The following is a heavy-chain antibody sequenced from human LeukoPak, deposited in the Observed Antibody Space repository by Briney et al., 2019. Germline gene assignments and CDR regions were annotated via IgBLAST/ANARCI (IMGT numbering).Heavy chain of an antibody. D-gene: IGHD4-23*01. CDR3: AKGKGKYYFDY. CDR2: IWSDGSNK. J-gene: IGHJ4*02. V-gene: IGHV3-30*02. CDR1: GITFTAAG. Sequence: PGGSLRLSCAASGITFTAAGMHWVRQAPGKGLEWKAFIWSDGSNKYYADPVKGRFTISRDDSKNTVYLQMNSLRTEDTAVYYCAKGKGKYYFDYWGQGILVTVSS.